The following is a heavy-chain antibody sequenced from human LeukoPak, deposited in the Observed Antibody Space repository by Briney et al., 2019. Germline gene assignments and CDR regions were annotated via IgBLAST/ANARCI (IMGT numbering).Heavy chain of an antibody. Sequence: PGGSLRLSCAASGFTFSSYSMNWVRQAPGKGLEWVSYISSSRSTIYYADSMKGRFTISRDNAKNSLYLQMDSLRAEDTAVYYCARDLGGSSSWGFDYWGQGTLVTVSS. J-gene: IGHJ4*02. CDR1: GFTFSSYS. V-gene: IGHV3-48*01. CDR3: ARDLGGSSSWGFDY. D-gene: IGHD1-26*01. CDR2: ISSSRSTI.